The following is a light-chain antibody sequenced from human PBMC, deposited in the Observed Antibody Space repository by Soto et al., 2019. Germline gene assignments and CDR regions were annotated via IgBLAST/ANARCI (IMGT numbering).Light chain of an antibody. J-gene: IGLJ1*01. CDR1: SSDVGGYNY. CDR3: SSYTSSIVYV. Sequence: QSALTQPASVSGSPGQSITISCTGTSSDVGGYNYVSWYQQHPGKAPKLMIYDVSNRPSGVSNRFSGSKSGNTASLTISGLQVEYEADYYCSSYTSSIVYVSGTGTKLTVL. CDR2: DVS. V-gene: IGLV2-14*01.